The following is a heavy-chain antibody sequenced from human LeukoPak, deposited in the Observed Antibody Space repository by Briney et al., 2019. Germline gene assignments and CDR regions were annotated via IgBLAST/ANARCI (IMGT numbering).Heavy chain of an antibody. CDR2: IGTAGDT. CDR3: ARAVAAAGSYYFDY. D-gene: IGHD6-13*01. Sequence: PGGSLRLSCAASGFTFSSYDMHWVRQATGKGLEWVSAIGTAGDTYYPGSVKGRFTISRENAKNSLYLQMNSLRAGDTAVYYCARAVAAAGSYYFDYWGQGTLVTVSS. V-gene: IGHV3-13*01. CDR1: GFTFSSYD. J-gene: IGHJ4*02.